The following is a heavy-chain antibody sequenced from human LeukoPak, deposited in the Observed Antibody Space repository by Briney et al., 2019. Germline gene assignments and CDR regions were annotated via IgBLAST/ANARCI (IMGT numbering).Heavy chain of an antibody. D-gene: IGHD3-16*01. V-gene: IGHV1-2*02. CDR3: ATYVLRRARVAFDI. CDR2: IKPNSGGT. J-gene: IGHJ3*02. CDR1: GYTFTGYY. Sequence: ASVKVSCKASGYTFTGYYMHWVRQAPGQGLEWMGWIKPNSGGTNYAQKFQGRVTMTRDTSISTAYMELSRLRSDDTAVYYCATYVLRRARVAFDIWGQGTMVTVSS.